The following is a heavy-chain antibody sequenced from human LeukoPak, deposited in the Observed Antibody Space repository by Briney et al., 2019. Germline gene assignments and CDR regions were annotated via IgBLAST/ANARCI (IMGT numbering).Heavy chain of an antibody. J-gene: IGHJ5*02. V-gene: IGHV4-4*07. CDR1: GGSISSYY. D-gene: IGHD6-13*01. CDR2: IYTSGST. CDR3: ARAYSSSRFNWFDP. Sequence: PSETLSLNCTVSGGSISSYYWSWIRQPAGKGLEWIGRIYTSGSTNYNPSLKSRVTMSVDTSKNQFSLKLSSVTAADTAVYYCARAYSSSRFNWFDPWGQGTLVTVSS.